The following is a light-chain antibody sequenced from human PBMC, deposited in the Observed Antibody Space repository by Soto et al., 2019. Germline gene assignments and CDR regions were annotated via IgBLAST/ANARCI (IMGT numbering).Light chain of an antibody. CDR1: QSVSTD. CDR3: QQRSNWWT. J-gene: IGKJ1*01. Sequence: EIVLTQSPGTLSLSPVERATLSCRASQSVSTDLAWYQQKPGQAPRLLIYDASNRATGIPARFSGSGSGTDFTLTISSLEPEDFAVYYCQQRSNWWTFGQGTKVDI. V-gene: IGKV3-11*01. CDR2: DAS.